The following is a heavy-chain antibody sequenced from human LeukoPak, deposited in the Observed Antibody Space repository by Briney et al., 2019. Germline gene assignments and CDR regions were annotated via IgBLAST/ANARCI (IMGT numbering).Heavy chain of an antibody. Sequence: GGSLRLSCAASGFTFSSYGMHWVRQAPGKGLEWVAVISYDGSNKYYADSVKGRFTISRDNSKNTLYLQMNSLRAEDTAVYYCAKDHSYYDSSGYYPKKENYYYYGMDVWGQGTTVTVSS. CDR1: GFTFSSYG. J-gene: IGHJ6*02. CDR2: ISYDGSNK. CDR3: AKDHSYYDSSGYYPKKENYYYYGMDV. V-gene: IGHV3-30*18. D-gene: IGHD3-22*01.